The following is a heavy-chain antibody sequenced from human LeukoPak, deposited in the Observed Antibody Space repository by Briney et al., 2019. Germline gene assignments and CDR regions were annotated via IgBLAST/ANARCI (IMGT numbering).Heavy chain of an antibody. CDR2: ISSSSSYI. D-gene: IGHD3-16*02. CDR1: GFTFSSYS. Sequence: GGSLRLSCAASGFTFSSYSMNWVRQAPGKGLEWVSSISSSSSYIYYADSVKGRFTISRDNAKNSLYLQMNSLRAEDTAVYYCARERAYYDYVWGSYRREYGDAFDIWGQGTMVTVSS. CDR3: ARERAYYDYVWGSYRREYGDAFDI. V-gene: IGHV3-21*01. J-gene: IGHJ3*02.